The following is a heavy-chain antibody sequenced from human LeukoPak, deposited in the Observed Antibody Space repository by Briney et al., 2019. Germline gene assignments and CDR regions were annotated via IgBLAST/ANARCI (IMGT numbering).Heavy chain of an antibody. CDR2: ISAYNGNT. CDR3: ARGLRERRSSWLKFDY. CDR1: GYTFTSYG. V-gene: IGHV1-18*01. Sequence: ASVKVSCKASGYTFTSYGISWVRQAPGQGLEWMGWISAYNGNTNYAQKLQGRVTMTTDTSTSTAYMELRSLRSDDTAVYYCARGLRERRSSWLKFDYWGQGTLVTVSS. J-gene: IGHJ4*02. D-gene: IGHD6-13*01.